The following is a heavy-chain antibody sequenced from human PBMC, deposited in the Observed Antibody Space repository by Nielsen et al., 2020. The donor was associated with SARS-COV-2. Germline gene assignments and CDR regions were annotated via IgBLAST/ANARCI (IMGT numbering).Heavy chain of an antibody. CDR2: IWYDGSNK. CDR1: GFTFSSYG. D-gene: IGHD5-18*01. Sequence: GESLKISCAASGFTFSSYGMHWVRQAPGKGLEWVAVIWYDGSNKYYADSVKGRFTISRDNSKNTLYLQMNGLRAEDTAVYYCARAGGGYSYGEDVDVWGQGTTVTVSS. J-gene: IGHJ6*02. V-gene: IGHV3-33*01. CDR3: ARAGGGYSYGEDVDV.